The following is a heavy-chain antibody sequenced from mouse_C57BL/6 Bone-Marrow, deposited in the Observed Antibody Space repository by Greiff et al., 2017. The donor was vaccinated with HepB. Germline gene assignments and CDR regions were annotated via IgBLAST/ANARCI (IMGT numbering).Heavy chain of an antibody. CDR2: IDPADGDT. D-gene: IGHD1-1*01. Sequence: EVQLQQPGAELVKPGASVKLSCTASGFNFTDYYMPWVKQRPEQGLEWIGRIDPADGDTNYAPKFQGKATLTADTSSNTAYLQLSSLTSEDTAVYYCATECITTVVAIDYFDVWGKGTTLTVSS. J-gene: IGHJ2*01. CDR3: ATECITTVVAIDYFDV. CDR1: GFNFTDYY. V-gene: IGHV14-2*01.